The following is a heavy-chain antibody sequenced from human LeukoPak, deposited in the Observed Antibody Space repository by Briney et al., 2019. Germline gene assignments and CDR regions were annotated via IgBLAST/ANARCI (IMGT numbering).Heavy chain of an antibody. CDR1: GYSFNDYA. Sequence: RASVKVSCKASGYSFNDYAMQWVRQAPGQRLEWMGWINCGNGKTKYSEKFQGRVTITRDQSATTAYMDLSSLRSEDTAVYYCARSIWYNRQYYFDSWGQGTLVTVSP. CDR3: ARSIWYNRQYYFDS. J-gene: IGHJ4*02. CDR2: INCGNGKT. D-gene: IGHD6-13*01. V-gene: IGHV1-3*01.